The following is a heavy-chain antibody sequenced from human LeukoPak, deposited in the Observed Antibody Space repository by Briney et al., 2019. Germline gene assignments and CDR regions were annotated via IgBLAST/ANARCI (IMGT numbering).Heavy chain of an antibody. Sequence: GGSLRLSCSASGFTFSNYAMNWVRQAPGKGLEWVSFISSSSSRNMYYADSVRGRFTISRDNAQNSLYLHMSGLRDEDTAVYYCARGDGFHHFDYWGRGALVTVSS. CDR1: GFTFSNYA. CDR3: ARGDGFHHFDY. D-gene: IGHD5-24*01. V-gene: IGHV3-48*02. J-gene: IGHJ4*02. CDR2: ISSSSSRNM.